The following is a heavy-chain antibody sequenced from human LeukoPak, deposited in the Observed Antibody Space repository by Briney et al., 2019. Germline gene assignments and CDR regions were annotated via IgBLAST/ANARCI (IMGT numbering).Heavy chain of an antibody. J-gene: IGHJ4*02. V-gene: IGHV3-21*01. Sequence: GGSLRLSCAASGLTFSSYSMNWVRQAPGKGLEWVSSISSSSYIYYADSVKGRFTISRDNAKNSLYLQMNSLRAEDTAVYYCASSSLLMVRGSGKYYFDYWGQGTLVTVSS. CDR2: ISSSSYI. CDR3: ASSSLLMVRGSGKYYFDY. CDR1: GLTFSSYS. D-gene: IGHD3-10*01.